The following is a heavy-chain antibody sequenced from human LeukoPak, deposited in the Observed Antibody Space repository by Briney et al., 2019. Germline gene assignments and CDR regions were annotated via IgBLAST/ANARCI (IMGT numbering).Heavy chain of an antibody. V-gene: IGHV3-48*02. J-gene: IGHJ2*01. CDR3: ARVDSYWYFDL. Sequence: PGGSLRLSCVASGFSLESYSMTWVRQAPGKGLDWVSYISTSSSTIYYADSVKGRFTISRDNAKNSLYLQTNILTDEDTAVYYCARVDSYWYFDLWGRGTLVAVSS. D-gene: IGHD3/OR15-3a*01. CDR1: GFSLESYS. CDR2: ISTSSSTI.